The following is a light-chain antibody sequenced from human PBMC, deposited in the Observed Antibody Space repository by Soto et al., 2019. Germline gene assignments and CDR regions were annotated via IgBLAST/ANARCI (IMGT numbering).Light chain of an antibody. V-gene: IGKV1-5*03. J-gene: IGKJ1*01. CDR1: QSISSW. CDR3: QQYTSYSPT. CDR2: KAS. Sequence: DIQMTQSPSTLSASVGDRVTITCRASQSISSWLAWYQQKPGKAPKLLIYKASSLEGGVPSRFSGSGSGTEFTLTINGLQPDDFATYFCQQYTSYSPTFGQGTKVDIK.